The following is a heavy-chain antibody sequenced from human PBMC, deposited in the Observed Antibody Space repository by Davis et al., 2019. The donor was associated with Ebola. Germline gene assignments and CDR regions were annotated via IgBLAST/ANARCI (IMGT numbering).Heavy chain of an antibody. Sequence: SETLSLTCTVSGGSVNSGSYYWSWIRQTPGKGLEWIGYVYYSGTTKYNPSLKSRVTISVDTSKNQFSLKLSSVTAADTAVYYCARLRREFDYWGQGTLVTVSS. CDR2: VYYSGTT. CDR3: ARLRREFDY. V-gene: IGHV4-61*01. CDR1: GGSVNSGSYY. D-gene: IGHD5-24*01. J-gene: IGHJ4*02.